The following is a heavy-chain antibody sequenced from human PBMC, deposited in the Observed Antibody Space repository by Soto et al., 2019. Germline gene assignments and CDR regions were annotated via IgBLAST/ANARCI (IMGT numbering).Heavy chain of an antibody. D-gene: IGHD5-18*01. J-gene: IGHJ5*02. CDR2: ISSSSSYI. Sequence: SGGSLRLSCAASGFTFSSYSMNWVRQAPGKGLEWVSSISSSSSYIYYADSVKGRFTISRDNAKNSLYLQMNSLRAEDTAVYYCARDRNVIGYSYGYIVTVFPNWFDPWGQGTLVTVSS. CDR3: ARDRNVIGYSYGYIVTVFPNWFDP. CDR1: GFTFSSYS. V-gene: IGHV3-21*01.